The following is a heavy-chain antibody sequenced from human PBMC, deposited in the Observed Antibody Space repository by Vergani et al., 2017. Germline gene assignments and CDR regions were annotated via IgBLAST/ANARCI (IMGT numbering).Heavy chain of an antibody. V-gene: IGHV3-11*01. J-gene: IGHJ5*02. CDR3: GGKQSRASLMDKPIDI. CDR2: ISDGGETK. Sequence: QVQLVASGGGLVRPGGSLRLSCAASGFIFSDYYMTWIRQTPGKGLEWLAHISDGGETKMYAESLKGRFTVSRDNTKNLLILQMKTLKVDDTATYYCGGKQSRASLMDKPIDIWGQGTLVTVSS. D-gene: IGHD2-8*01. CDR1: GFIFSDYY.